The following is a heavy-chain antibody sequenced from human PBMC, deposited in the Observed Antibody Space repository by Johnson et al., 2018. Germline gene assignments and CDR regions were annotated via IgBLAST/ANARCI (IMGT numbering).Heavy chain of an antibody. V-gene: IGHV5-51*03. CDR3: ARAWLVYCGGDCHSRGAFDI. Sequence: VQLVESGAEVKKPGESLKISCKGSGYSFTSYWIGWVRQMPGKGLEWMEIIYVGDSDTRYSPSFEGQVTISADKSISTAYLQWSSLKASDTAMYYGARAWLVYCGGDCHSRGAFDIWGQGTMVTVSS. CDR1: GYSFTSYW. J-gene: IGHJ3*02. CDR2: IYVGDSDT. D-gene: IGHD2-21*02.